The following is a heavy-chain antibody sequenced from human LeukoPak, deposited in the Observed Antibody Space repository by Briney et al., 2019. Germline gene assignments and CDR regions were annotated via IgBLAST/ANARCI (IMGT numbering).Heavy chain of an antibody. Sequence: TSETLSLTCAVYGGSFSGYYWSWIRQPPGKGLEWIGEINHSGSTNYNPSLKSRVTISVDTSKNQFSLKLSSVTAADTAVYYCASASIAAAGTKENWFDPWGQGTLVTVSS. D-gene: IGHD6-13*01. J-gene: IGHJ5*02. CDR3: ASASIAAAGTKENWFDP. V-gene: IGHV4-34*01. CDR1: GGSFSGYY. CDR2: INHSGST.